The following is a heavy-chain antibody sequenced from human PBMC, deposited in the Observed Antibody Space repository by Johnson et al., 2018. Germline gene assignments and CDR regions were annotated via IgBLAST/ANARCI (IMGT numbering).Heavy chain of an antibody. CDR3: ARDPHDGFDI. J-gene: IGHJ3*02. CDR2: ITKSGDNS. V-gene: IGHV3-23*04. CDR1: GFTFSTYA. Sequence: EVQLVETGGGLVQXGGSXRLXCAASGFTFSTYAMSWVRQAPGKGLEWVSAITKSGDNSYYTDSVKGRFTVSRDNSRNTLFLQMNSLRTDDMAVYYCARDPHDGFDIWGQGTMVTVSS.